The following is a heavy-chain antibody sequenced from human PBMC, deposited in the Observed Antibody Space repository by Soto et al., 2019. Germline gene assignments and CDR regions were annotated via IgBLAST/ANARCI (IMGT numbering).Heavy chain of an antibody. V-gene: IGHV2-5*02. CDR2: IYWDDDK. Sequence: QITLKESGPTLVKPTQTLTLTCTFSGFSLSTSGVGVGWIRQPPGKALEWLALIYWDDDKRYSPSLKSRLTITKDTXXNXVXXTMTNMDPVDTATYYCAHRLGFYQLGVRGLSWFDPWGQGTLVTVSS. CDR3: AHRLGFYQLGVRGLSWFDP. CDR1: GFSLSTSGVG. J-gene: IGHJ5*02. D-gene: IGHD3-10*01.